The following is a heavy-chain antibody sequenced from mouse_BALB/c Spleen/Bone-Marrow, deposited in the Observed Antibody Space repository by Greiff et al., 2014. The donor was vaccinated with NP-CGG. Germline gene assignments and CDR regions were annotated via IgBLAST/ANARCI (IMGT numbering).Heavy chain of an antibody. J-gene: IGHJ4*01. Sequence: VQLQQSGPELEKPGASVRISCKASGYSFTSYNINWVRQSNGKSLEWIGYIDPYSGGTSYYQRFKDRATLTVDKSSSTAYMQFKSLTSEDSAVYYCARSLLRRDALDYWGQGTSVTVSS. V-gene: IGHV1S135*01. CDR2: IDPYSGGT. CDR1: GYSFTSYN. D-gene: IGHD2-12*01. CDR3: ARSLLRRDALDY.